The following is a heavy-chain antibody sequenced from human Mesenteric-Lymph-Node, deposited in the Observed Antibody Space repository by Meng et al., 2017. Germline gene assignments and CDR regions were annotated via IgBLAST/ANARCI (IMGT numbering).Heavy chain of an antibody. CDR2: IYYSGST. CDR1: GDSVRSGGYY. J-gene: IGHJ4*02. D-gene: IGHD6-19*01. CDR3: ARVSSGWDYFDY. Sequence: QGQVQGAGPGPVKASQTLFPTCTVSGDSVRSGGYYWTWIRQHPGKGLEWFGHIYYSGSTFYNPALKRRVIISIDTSKNQFSLNLRSVTAADTAVYYCARVSSGWDYFDYWGQGTLVTVSS. V-gene: IGHV4-31*03.